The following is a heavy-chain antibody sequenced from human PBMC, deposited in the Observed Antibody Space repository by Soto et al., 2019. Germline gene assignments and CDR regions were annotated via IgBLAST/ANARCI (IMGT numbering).Heavy chain of an antibody. CDR3: ARECCGNYRDLYAY. D-gene: IGHD2-21*01. Sequence: PSETLSLTCTVSGGPFSRGGYYWSWIRQHPEKGLECIGYIFYTGSTYYNPTLKSRVTMSVDTSKRQFSLNLSSLTAADTTVYYFARECCGNYRDLYAYWRQGAPVPVSS. J-gene: IGHJ1*01. CDR2: IFYTGST. CDR1: GGPFSRGGYY. V-gene: IGHV4-31*03.